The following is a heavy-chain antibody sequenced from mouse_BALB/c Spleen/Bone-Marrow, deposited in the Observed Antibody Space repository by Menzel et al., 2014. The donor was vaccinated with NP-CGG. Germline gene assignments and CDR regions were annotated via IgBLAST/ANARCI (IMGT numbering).Heavy chain of an antibody. V-gene: IGHV1S81*02. Sequence: VKLVDSGAELVKPGASVKLSCKASGYTFTSYWMHWVKQRPGQGLEWIGEINPSNGRTNYNEKFKSKATLTVDKSSSTAYMQLSSLTSEDSAVYYCARTYFDYWGKGTTLTVSS. CDR2: INPSNGRT. CDR1: GYTFTSYW. CDR3: ARTYFDY. J-gene: IGHJ2*01.